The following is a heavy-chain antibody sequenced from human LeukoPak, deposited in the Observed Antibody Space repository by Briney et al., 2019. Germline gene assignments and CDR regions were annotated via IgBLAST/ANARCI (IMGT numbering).Heavy chain of an antibody. V-gene: IGHV3-23*01. D-gene: IGHD3-3*01. CDR3: AKDLYYDFWSGYGFDY. CDR1: GFTFSSYA. J-gene: IGHJ4*02. CDR2: ISGSGGST. Sequence: PGGSLRLSCAASGFTFSSYAMSWVRQAPGKGLEWVSAISGSGGSTYYADSVKGRFTISRDNSKNTLYLQMKSLRAEDTAVYYCAKDLYYDFWSGYGFDYWGQGTLVTVSS.